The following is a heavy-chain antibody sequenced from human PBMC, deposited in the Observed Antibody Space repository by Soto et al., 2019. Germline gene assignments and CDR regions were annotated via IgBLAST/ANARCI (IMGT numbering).Heavy chain of an antibody. D-gene: IGHD1-1*01. CDR3: AKSSTRTEPYYYYYGMDV. CDR1: GFTFSSYS. V-gene: IGHV3-48*02. J-gene: IGHJ6*02. CDR2: ISSSSSTI. Sequence: GGSLRLSCAASGFTFSSYSMNWVRQAPGKGLEWVSYISSSSSTIYYADSVKGRFTISRDNAKNSLYLQMNSLRDEDTAVYYCAKSSTRTEPYYYYYGMDVWGQGTTVTVSS.